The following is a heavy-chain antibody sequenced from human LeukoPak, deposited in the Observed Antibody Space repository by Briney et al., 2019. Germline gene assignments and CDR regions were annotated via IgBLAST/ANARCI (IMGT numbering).Heavy chain of an antibody. D-gene: IGHD6-6*01. CDR1: GFSASNDY. V-gene: IGHV3-53*01. Sequence: TGGSLRLSCVVSGFSASNDYMSWVRQAPGKGLEWVSVIYGGGDTYYADSVRGRSTISRDNFENTLFLQMDSLRVEDTAVYYCTRLLPSSHHFFDSWGQGALVTVSS. J-gene: IGHJ4*02. CDR2: IYGGGDT. CDR3: TRLLPSSHHFFDS.